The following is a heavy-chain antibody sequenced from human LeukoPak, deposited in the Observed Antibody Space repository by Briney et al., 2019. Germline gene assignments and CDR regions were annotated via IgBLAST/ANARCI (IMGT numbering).Heavy chain of an antibody. CDR2: ISGSGGST. J-gene: IGHJ5*01. D-gene: IGHD6-13*01. CDR1: GFTFSSYA. V-gene: IGHV3-23*01. Sequence: GGSLRLSCAASGFTFSSYAMSWVRRAPGKGLEWVSAISGSGGSTYYADSVKGRFTISRDNSKNTLYLQMNSLRAEDTAVYYCAKTEGKTSSSWFDYWGQGTLVTVSS. CDR3: AKTEGKTSSSWFDY.